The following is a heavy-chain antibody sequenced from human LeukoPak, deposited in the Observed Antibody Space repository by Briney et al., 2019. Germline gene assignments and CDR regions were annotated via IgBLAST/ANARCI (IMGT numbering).Heavy chain of an antibody. CDR1: GFTSSSYS. CDR2: ISSSSSYI. CDR3: ARDDPNGCSSTSCYKRSDY. V-gene: IGHV3-21*01. D-gene: IGHD2-2*01. Sequence: GGSLRLSCAASGFTSSSYSMNWVRQAPGKGLEWVSSISSSSSYIYYADSVKGRFTISRDNAKNSLYLQMNSLRAEDTAVYYCARDDPNGCSSTSCYKRSDYWGQGTLVTVSS. J-gene: IGHJ4*02.